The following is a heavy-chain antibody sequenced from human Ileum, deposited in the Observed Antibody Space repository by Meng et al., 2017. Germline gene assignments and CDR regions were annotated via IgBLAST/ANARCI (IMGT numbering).Heavy chain of an antibody. D-gene: IGHD6-13*01. CDR3: ARAWSSSWSFLDF. CDR1: GGSFSGYY. J-gene: IGHJ4*02. Sequence: QVQLLQWGAGLLKPSETLSLTCAVSGGSFSGYYWTWIRQSPGKGLEWIGEINRGGNTNYNPSLKSRITMSVDTSKNQFFLNLTSVTPADTAVYYCARAWSSSWSFLDFWGQGGLVTVSS. CDR2: INRGGNT. V-gene: IGHV4-34*01.